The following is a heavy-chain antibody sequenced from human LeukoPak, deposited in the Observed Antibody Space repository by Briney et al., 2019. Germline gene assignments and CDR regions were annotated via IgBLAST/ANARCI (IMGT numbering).Heavy chain of an antibody. D-gene: IGHD3-9*01. CDR3: ARPQERGYDILTGYLF. CDR2: IYYSGST. CDR1: GDSISSYY. J-gene: IGHJ4*02. V-gene: IGHV4-39*01. Sequence: SETLSLTCTVSGDSISSYYWGWIRQPPGKGLEWIGSIYYSGSTYYNPSLKSRVTMSVDTSKNQFSLKLSSVTAADTAVYYCARPQERGYDILTGYLFWGQGTLVTVSS.